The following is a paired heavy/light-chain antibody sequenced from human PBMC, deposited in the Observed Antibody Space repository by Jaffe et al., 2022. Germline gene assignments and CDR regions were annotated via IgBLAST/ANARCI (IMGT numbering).Heavy chain of an antibody. CDR2: IKQDGSEK. CDR1: GFTFSSYW. CDR3: AIPPWEYDSSGYYPRTGNIDY. D-gene: IGHD3-22*01. Sequence: EVQLVESGGGLVQPGGSLRLSCAASGFTFSSYWMSWVRQAPGKGLEWVANIKQDGSEKYYVDSVKGRFTISRDNAKNSLYLQMNSLRAEDTAVYYCAIPPWEYDSSGYYPRTGNIDYWGQGTLVTVSS. J-gene: IGHJ4*02. V-gene: IGHV3-7*05.
Light chain of an antibody. CDR2: DAS. Sequence: DIQMTQSPSSLSASVGDRVTITCQASQDISNYLNWYQQKPGKAPKLLIYDASNLETGVPSRFSGSGSGTDFTFTISSLQPEDIATYYCQQYDNFITFGQGTRLEIK. J-gene: IGKJ5*01. CDR3: QQYDNFIT. V-gene: IGKV1-33*01. CDR1: QDISNY.